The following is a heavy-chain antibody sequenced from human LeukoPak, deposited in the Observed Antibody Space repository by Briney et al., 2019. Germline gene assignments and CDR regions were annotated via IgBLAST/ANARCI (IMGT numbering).Heavy chain of an antibody. J-gene: IGHJ3*02. D-gene: IGHD6-6*01. CDR3: ARQDYSSSPDIRPNAFDI. Sequence: SETLSLTCTVSGGSIISSSYYWGWIRQPPGKGLEWIGSIYYSGSTYYNPSLKSRVTISVDTSKNQFSLKLSSVTAADTAVYYCARQDYSSSPDIRPNAFDIWGQGTMVTASS. V-gene: IGHV4-39*01. CDR1: GGSIISSSYY. CDR2: IYYSGST.